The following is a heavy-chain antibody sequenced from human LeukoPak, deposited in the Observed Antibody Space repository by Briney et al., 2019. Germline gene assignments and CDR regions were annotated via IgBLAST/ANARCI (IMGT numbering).Heavy chain of an antibody. D-gene: IGHD5-24*01. CDR2: INPGGGNT. CDR3: ARIRDGYNDAYDI. Sequence: ASVKVSCKAAGGTFTNSYIHWVRQAPGQGLEWMGLINPGGGNTNYAQNFQGRLTMTRDTSTTTVYMELSSLRSEDTAIYYCARIRDGYNDAYDIWGQGTVVTVPS. V-gene: IGHV1-46*01. CDR1: GGTFTNSY. J-gene: IGHJ3*02.